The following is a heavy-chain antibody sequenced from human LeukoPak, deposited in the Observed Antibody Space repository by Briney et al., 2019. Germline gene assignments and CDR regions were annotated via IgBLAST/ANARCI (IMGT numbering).Heavy chain of an antibody. V-gene: IGHV3-74*01. D-gene: IGHD7-27*01. Sequence: GGSLRLSCAASGFTFSSYWMYWVRQPPGKGLGWVSHIGRDGDNTNYADSVKGRLTVSRDKTKNTPYLHMKSLRAEDTAVYFCTRDFWGIDYWGQGTLVTVSS. CDR3: TRDFWGIDY. J-gene: IGHJ4*02. CDR2: IGRDGDNT. CDR1: GFTFSSYW.